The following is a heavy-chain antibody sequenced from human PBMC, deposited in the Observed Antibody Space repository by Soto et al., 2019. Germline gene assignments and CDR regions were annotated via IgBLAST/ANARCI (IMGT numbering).Heavy chain of an antibody. Sequence: EVQLVESGGGLVQPGGSLRLSCAASGVTVSSNSMSWVRQAPGKGLEWVSVIYSGGSTYYADSVKGRFTISRENSKNTLYLQMNSLRAEDTAVYYCARHGYNYGGGYFDYWGQGTRVTVSS. CDR1: GVTVSSNS. V-gene: IGHV3-66*04. J-gene: IGHJ4*02. D-gene: IGHD5-18*01. CDR2: IYSGGST. CDR3: ARHGYNYGGGYFDY.